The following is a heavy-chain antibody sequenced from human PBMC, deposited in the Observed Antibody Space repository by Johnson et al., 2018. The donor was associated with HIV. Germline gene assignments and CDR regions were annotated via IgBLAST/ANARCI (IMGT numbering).Heavy chain of an antibody. CDR1: GFTVSSNY. CDR3: AKGGRGDAFDI. V-gene: IGHV3-66*02. Sequence: VQLVESGGGLVKPGGSLRLSCAASGFTVSSNYMTWVRQAPGKGLEWVSVIFSGGSTYYADSVKGRFTISRDNSKNTLYLQMNSLRAEDTAVYYCAKGGRGDAFDIWGQGTMVTVSS. CDR2: IFSGGST. J-gene: IGHJ3*02. D-gene: IGHD2-15*01.